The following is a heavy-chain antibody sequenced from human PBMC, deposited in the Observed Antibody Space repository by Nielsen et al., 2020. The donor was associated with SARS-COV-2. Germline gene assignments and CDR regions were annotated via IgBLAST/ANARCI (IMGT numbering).Heavy chain of an antibody. V-gene: IGHV3-11*05. CDR2: ISSSSSYT. CDR3: AREAGTVGFDY. D-gene: IGHD6-19*01. CDR1: GFTFSDYY. J-gene: IGHJ4*02. Sequence: GESLKISCAASGFTFSDYYMSWIRQAPGKGLEWVSYISSSSSYTNYADSVKGRFTISRDNAKNSLYLQMNSLRAEDTAVYYCAREAGTVGFDYWGQGTLVTVSS.